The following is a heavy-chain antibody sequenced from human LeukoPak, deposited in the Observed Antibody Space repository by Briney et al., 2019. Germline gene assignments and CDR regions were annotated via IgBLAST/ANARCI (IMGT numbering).Heavy chain of an antibody. V-gene: IGHV4/OR15-8*01. D-gene: IGHD3-16*02. CDR3: ARSHDHLWGNYPDY. CDR1: GGSIDSTNW. J-gene: IGHJ4*02. CDR2: IHHDGRI. Sequence: SETLSPTCDVSGGSIDSTNWWNWVRQPPGKGLEWIGEIHHDGRINYNPSLKSRVTLSVDKSKNQFSLRLNSVTAADTAMYYCARSHDHLWGNYPDYWGQGTLVTVSS.